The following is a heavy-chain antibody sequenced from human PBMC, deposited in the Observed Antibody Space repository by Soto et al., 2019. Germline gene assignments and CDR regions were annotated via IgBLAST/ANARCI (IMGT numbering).Heavy chain of an antibody. Sequence: GGSLRLSCAASGFTFSSYAMSWVRQAPGKGLEWVSAISGSGGSTYYADSVKGRFTISRDNSKNTLYLQMNSLRAEDTAVYYCAKGDYDFWSARPYYFDYWGQGTLVTVSS. CDR3: AKGDYDFWSARPYYFDY. J-gene: IGHJ4*02. V-gene: IGHV3-23*01. D-gene: IGHD3-3*01. CDR1: GFTFSSYA. CDR2: ISGSGGST.